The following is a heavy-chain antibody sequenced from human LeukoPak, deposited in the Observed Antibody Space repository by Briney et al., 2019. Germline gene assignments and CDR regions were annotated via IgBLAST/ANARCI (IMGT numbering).Heavy chain of an antibody. V-gene: IGHV1-2*02. D-gene: IGHD2-8*01. CDR1: GYTFTGYY. J-gene: IGHJ4*02. CDR2: INPNSGGT. CDR3: ARAGVLMVYAMGIDY. Sequence: ASVKVSCKASGYTFTGYYMHWVRQAPGQGLEWMGWINPNSGGTNYAQKFQGRVTMTRDTSISTAYMELSRLRSDDTAVYYCARAGVLMVYAMGIDYWGQGTLVTVSS.